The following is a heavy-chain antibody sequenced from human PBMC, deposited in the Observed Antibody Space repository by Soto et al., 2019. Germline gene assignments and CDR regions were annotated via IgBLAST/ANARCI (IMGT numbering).Heavy chain of an antibody. CDR3: AKLLELLRSRQFDP. Sequence: KVSCKVSGYSLTELSMHWVRQAPGKRREWMGRFDPEDGKIIYAQRFQGRVTMTEDTSTDTAYVELSSLGSEDSAIYYCAKLLELLRSRQFDPWAQATLV. D-gene: IGHD3-16*01. CDR1: GYSLTELS. J-gene: IGHJ5*02. V-gene: IGHV1-24*01. CDR2: FDPEDGKI.